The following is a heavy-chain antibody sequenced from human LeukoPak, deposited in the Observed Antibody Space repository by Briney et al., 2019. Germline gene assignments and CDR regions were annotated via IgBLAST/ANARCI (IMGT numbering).Heavy chain of an antibody. Sequence: SGTLSLTCAVSGDSISSSNWWSWVRQPPGMGLEWIGQIYQSETTTYDPSLKSRVTISADKSRNQFSLKLISVSAADTAVYFCATGENGHGYGKYWGQGILVTVSS. CDR2: IYQSETT. CDR3: ATGENGHGYGKY. J-gene: IGHJ4*02. D-gene: IGHD3-22*01. CDR1: GDSISSSNW. V-gene: IGHV4-4*02.